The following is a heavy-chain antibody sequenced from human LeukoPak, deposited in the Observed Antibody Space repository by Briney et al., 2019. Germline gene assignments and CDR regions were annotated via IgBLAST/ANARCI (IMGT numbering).Heavy chain of an antibody. V-gene: IGHV4-34*01. CDR2: INHSGST. CDR1: GGSFSGYY. D-gene: IGHD3-10*01. CDR3: AREGLLWFGEFVNDAFDI. Sequence: SETLSLTCAVYGGSFSGYYWSWIRQPPGKGLEWIGEINHSGSTNYNPSLKSRVTISVDTSKNQFSLKLSSVTAADTAVYYCAREGLLWFGEFVNDAFDIWGQGTMVTVSS. J-gene: IGHJ3*02.